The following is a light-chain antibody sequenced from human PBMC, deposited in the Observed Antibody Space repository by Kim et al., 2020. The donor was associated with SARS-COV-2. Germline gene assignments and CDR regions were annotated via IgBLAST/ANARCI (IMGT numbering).Light chain of an antibody. CDR3: QQYGSSRWT. V-gene: IGKV3-20*01. Sequence: SPGEKVTLSCRASRSVSRSYFAWYQQKPGHAPRLLIYGASSRATGIPDRFSGSGSGNDFTLTISSLEPEDFALYYCQQYGSSRWTFGRETEVDIK. CDR1: RSVSRSY. J-gene: IGKJ1*01. CDR2: GAS.